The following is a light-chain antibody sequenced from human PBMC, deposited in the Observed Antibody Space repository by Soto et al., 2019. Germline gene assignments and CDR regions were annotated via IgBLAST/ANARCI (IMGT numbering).Light chain of an antibody. CDR3: RQYHTSSIT. CDR1: QTISSW. Sequence: DMQMAESATSLAAGGRGRVTITFLASQTISSWLAWYQQKPGKAPTLLIYDASTLERGVPSRFSGTGSGTEFTLSIDSLQPDDFATYYCRQYHTSSITFAQRTRLEIK. V-gene: IGKV1-5*01. CDR2: DAS. J-gene: IGKJ5*01.